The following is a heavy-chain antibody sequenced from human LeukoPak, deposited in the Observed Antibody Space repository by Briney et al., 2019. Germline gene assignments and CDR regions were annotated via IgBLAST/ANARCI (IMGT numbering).Heavy chain of an antibody. CDR2: IRSKADNYAT. CDR1: GSTFSNAW. Sequence: PGGSLRLSCAASGSTFSNAWMNWVRQAPGKGLEWVGRIRSKADNYATAYAASVQGRCTISRDDSKSTAYLQLNSLKTEDTAVYYCTQSNYWGQGALVTVSS. V-gene: IGHV3-73*01. CDR3: TQSNY. J-gene: IGHJ4*02.